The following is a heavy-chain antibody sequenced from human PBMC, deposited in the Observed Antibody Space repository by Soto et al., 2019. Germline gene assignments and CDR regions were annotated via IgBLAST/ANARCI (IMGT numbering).Heavy chain of an antibody. CDR1: GDTISTGGYT. V-gene: IGHV4-30-2*02. D-gene: IGHD1-26*01. Sequence: SETLSLTCDVSGDTISTGGYTWAWIRQPPGKALEWIGHTYHSGSTYYNPSLKSRVTISIDTSKNQFSLNLSSVTAADTAVYYCARNSGSYSPFYYGMDVWGQGTTVTVSS. CDR2: TYHSGST. CDR3: ARNSGSYSPFYYGMDV. J-gene: IGHJ6*02.